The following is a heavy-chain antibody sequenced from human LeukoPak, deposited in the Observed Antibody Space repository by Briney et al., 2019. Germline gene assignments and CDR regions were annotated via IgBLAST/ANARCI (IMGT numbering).Heavy chain of an antibody. CDR3: ARDPGGWHPSFDY. Sequence: GRSLRLSCAASGFTFSSYGMHWVRQAPGKGLEWVAVIWYDGSNKYYADSVKGRFTISRDNSKNTLYLQMNSLRAEDTAVYYCARDPGGWHPSFDYWGQGTLVTVSS. D-gene: IGHD6-19*01. V-gene: IGHV3-33*01. CDR1: GFTFSSYG. CDR2: IWYDGSNK. J-gene: IGHJ4*02.